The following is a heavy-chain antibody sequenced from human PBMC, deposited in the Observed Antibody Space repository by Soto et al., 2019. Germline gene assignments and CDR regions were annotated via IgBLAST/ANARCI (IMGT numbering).Heavy chain of an antibody. D-gene: IGHD2-15*01. CDR3: ASEVVAATSHDY. V-gene: IGHV3-7*01. J-gene: IGHJ4*02. Sequence: PGGSLRLSCAASGFTSSSYWMSWVRQAPGKGLEWVANIKQDGSEVYYVDSVKGRFTISRDNAKNSLYLQMNSLRAEDTAVYYCASEVVAATSHDYWGQGTLVTVSS. CDR1: GFTSSSYW. CDR2: IKQDGSEV.